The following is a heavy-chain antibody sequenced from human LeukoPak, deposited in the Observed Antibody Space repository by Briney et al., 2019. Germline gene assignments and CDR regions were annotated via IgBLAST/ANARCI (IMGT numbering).Heavy chain of an antibody. J-gene: IGHJ6*03. CDR2: IYYSGST. CDR3: ARAAYSNYYYYMDV. Sequence: PSETLSLTCTVSGGSISSYYWSWIRQPPGKGLEWIGYIYYSGSTNYNPSLKSRVTISVDTSKNQFSLKLSSVTAADTAVYYYARAAYSNYYYYMDVWGKGTTVTVSS. CDR1: GGSISSYY. D-gene: IGHD4-11*01. V-gene: IGHV4-59*08.